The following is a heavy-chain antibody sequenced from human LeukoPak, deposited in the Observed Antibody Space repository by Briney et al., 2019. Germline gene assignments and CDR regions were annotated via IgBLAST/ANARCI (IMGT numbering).Heavy chain of an antibody. Sequence: GGSLRLSCAASGFTFSSYAMSWVRQAPGKGLVWVSRINSDGSSTSYADSVKGRFTISRDNAKNTLYLQMNSLRAEDTAVYYCASSRPRYSLDYWGQGTLVTVSS. CDR3: ASSRPRYSLDY. D-gene: IGHD5-18*01. CDR2: INSDGSST. V-gene: IGHV3-74*01. CDR1: GFTFSSYA. J-gene: IGHJ4*02.